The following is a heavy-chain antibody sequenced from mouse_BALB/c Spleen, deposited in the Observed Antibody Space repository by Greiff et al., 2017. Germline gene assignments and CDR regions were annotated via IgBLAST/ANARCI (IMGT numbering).Heavy chain of an antibody. CDR1: GFSLTSYG. CDR2: IWSGGST. D-gene: IGHD2-4*01. J-gene: IGHJ4*01. Sequence: VQLQQSGPGLVQPSQSLSITCTVSGFSLTSYGVHWVRQSPGKGLEWLGVIWSGGSTDYNAAFISRLSISKDNSKSQVFFKMHSLQANDTAIYYCARTDYDYERNYAMDYWGQGTSVTVSS. CDR3: ARTDYDYERNYAMDY. V-gene: IGHV2-2*02.